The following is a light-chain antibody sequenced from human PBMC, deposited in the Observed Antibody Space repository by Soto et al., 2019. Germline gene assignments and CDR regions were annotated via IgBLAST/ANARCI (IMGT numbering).Light chain of an antibody. CDR2: AAS. CDR1: QSVADNY. Sequence: EIVLTQSPGTLSLSPGERATLSCGASQSVADNYLAWYQQKPGQAPRLLIYAASRRATGIPDTFSGSGSGTDFTLTITRLEPEDFALYYCQQYGHSPRTFGQGTRVEIK. CDR3: QQYGHSPRT. V-gene: IGKV3-20*01. J-gene: IGKJ1*01.